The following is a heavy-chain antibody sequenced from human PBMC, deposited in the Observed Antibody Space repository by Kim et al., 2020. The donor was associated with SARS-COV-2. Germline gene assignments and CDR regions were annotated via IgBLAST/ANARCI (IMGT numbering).Heavy chain of an antibody. CDR2: IYPGDSDT. J-gene: IGHJ6*02. CDR1: GYNFRDFW. D-gene: IGHD1-26*01. Sequence: GESLKISCQGSGYNFRDFWIVWVRQMPGKGLEVMGIIYPGDSDTRYTPSFRGQVTISADNSISTAYLHWSSLKALDSAIYYCTRLSWGAGMIFHKEHREGRQGFDVWGQGTTVTVSS. V-gene: IGHV5-51*01. CDR3: TRLSWGAGMIFHKEHREGRQGFDV.